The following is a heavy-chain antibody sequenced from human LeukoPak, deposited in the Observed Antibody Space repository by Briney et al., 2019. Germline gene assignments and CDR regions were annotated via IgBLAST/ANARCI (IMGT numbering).Heavy chain of an antibody. CDR2: ISHDGSNK. J-gene: IGHJ4*02. CDR1: GFTFSSYA. D-gene: IGHD2-15*01. V-gene: IGHV3-30*04. Sequence: GGSLRLSCAASGFTFSSYAMHWVRQAPGKGLEWVAVISHDGSNKYYADSVKGRFTISRDNSKNTLYLQMNNLRADDTAVYYCAKARYDGEVMIAATDYWGQGTLVTVSS. CDR3: AKARYDGEVMIAATDY.